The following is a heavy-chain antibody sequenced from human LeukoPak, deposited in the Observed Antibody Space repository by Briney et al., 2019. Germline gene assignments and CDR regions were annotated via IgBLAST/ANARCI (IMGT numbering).Heavy chain of an antibody. CDR3: ARRLGDAFDI. J-gene: IGHJ3*02. V-gene: IGHV1-18*01. D-gene: IGHD3-16*01. CDR1: GYTFTSYG. CDR2: IRVYNGDT. Sequence: ASVKVSCKASGYTFTSYGISWVRQAPRQGLEWMGWIRVYNGDTNYAQKLQGRVTMTTDTSTSTAYMELRTLRSDDTAVYYCARRLGDAFDIWGQGTMVTVS.